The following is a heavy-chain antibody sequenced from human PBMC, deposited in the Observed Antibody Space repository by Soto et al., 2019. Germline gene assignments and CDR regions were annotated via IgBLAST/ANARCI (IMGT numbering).Heavy chain of an antibody. CDR3: ATRYGSGYRALDY. V-gene: IGHV1-69*02. CDR1: GDTFSFYT. Sequence: QVQLVQSGAEVKKPGSSVKVSCKASGDTFSFYTINWVRQAPGLGLEWVGRINPILSMSNYAQKFQGRVTMTTDKTTNTDYIDLSSRRSEATAMYYCATRYGSGYRALDYWGHGALVTVSS. J-gene: IGHJ4*01. CDR2: INPILSMS. D-gene: IGHD3-10*01.